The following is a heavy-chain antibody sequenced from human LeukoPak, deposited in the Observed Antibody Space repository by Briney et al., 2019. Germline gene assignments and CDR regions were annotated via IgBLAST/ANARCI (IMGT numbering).Heavy chain of an antibody. CDR1: GYTFTGFC. CDR2: VNPNSGGT. D-gene: IGHD3-10*01. V-gene: IGHV1-2*02. Sequence: GASVKVSYKASGYTFTGFCIHWVRQAPGQGLEWMGWVNPNSGGTNYAQNFQGRVTMTRDTSISTGYMELSRLRSDDTAVYYCARDLDNYSGSGSYYNGDPLFQHWGQGTLVTVSS. CDR3: ARDLDNYSGSGSYYNGDPLFQH. J-gene: IGHJ1*01.